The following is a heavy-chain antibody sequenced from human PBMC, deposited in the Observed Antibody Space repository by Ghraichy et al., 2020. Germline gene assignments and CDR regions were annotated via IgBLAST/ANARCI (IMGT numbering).Heavy chain of an antibody. Sequence: GGSLRLSCAASGFTFSGYGMHWVRQAPGKGLEWVAVIWYDGSKKDYADSVKGRFTISRDTSKNTLYLEMNSLRAEDTAVYYCARDDGSCSGGSCHPGWFDPWGQGTLVIVSS. CDR1: GFTFSGYG. D-gene: IGHD2-15*01. CDR2: IWYDGSKK. CDR3: ARDDGSCSGGSCHPGWFDP. J-gene: IGHJ5*02. V-gene: IGHV3-33*01.